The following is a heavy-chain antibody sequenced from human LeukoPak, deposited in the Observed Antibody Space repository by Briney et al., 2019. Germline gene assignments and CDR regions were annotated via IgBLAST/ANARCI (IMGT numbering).Heavy chain of an antibody. CDR3: AREDYYDSSGFDP. D-gene: IGHD3-22*01. Sequence: GGSLRLSCAASGFTVSSNYMSWVRQAPGKGLEWVSVVYSGGSTYYADSVKGRFTISRDNSKNTLYLQMNSLRAEDTAVYYCAREDYYDSSGFDPWGQGTLVTVSS. V-gene: IGHV3-53*01. J-gene: IGHJ5*02. CDR1: GFTVSSNY. CDR2: VYSGGST.